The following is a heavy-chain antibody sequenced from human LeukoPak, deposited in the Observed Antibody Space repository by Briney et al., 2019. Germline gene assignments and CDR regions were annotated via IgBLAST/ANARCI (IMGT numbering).Heavy chain of an antibody. CDR3: ARGYCRSTSCHEPPLYGMDV. CDR2: ISTYSGNT. Sequence: ASVTVSCKASGYTFTNYGFSWVRQAPGQGLEWMGWISTYSGNTNYAQQLQGRVTMTSDTSTSTVYMELRSLRSDDTAVYYCARGYCRSTSCHEPPLYGMDVWGPGTTVTVS. D-gene: IGHD2-2*01. CDR1: GYTFTNYG. J-gene: IGHJ6*02. V-gene: IGHV1-18*04.